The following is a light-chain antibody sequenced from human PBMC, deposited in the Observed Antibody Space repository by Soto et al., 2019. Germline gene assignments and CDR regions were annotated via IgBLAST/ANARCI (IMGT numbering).Light chain of an antibody. J-gene: IGKJ4*01. CDR3: QQYNNWPLT. CDR1: HRVSSY. V-gene: IGKV3-15*01. Sequence: EIVMTQSPATLSVSPGERATLSCRASHRVSSYLAWYQQKPGQAPRLLIYGASTRATGIPARFSGSGSGTEFTLTISSLQSEDFAVYYCQQYNNWPLTFGARTKVEIK. CDR2: GAS.